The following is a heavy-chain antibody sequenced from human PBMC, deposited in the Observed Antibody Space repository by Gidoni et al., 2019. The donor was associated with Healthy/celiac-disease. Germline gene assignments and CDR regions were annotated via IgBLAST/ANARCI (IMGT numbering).Heavy chain of an antibody. V-gene: IGHV3-9*01. CDR2: ISWNSGSI. Sequence: EVQLVESGGGLVQPGRSLRLSCAASGFTFDDYAMHWVRQAPGKGLEWVSGISWNSGSIGYADSVKGRFTISRDNAKNSLYLQMNSLRAEDTALYYCAKELSAGYDSVDAFDIWGQGTMVTVSS. CDR1: GFTFDDYA. J-gene: IGHJ3*02. D-gene: IGHD5-12*01. CDR3: AKELSAGYDSVDAFDI.